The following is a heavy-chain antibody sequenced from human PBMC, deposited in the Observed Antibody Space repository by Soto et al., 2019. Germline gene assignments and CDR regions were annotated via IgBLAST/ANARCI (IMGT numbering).Heavy chain of an antibody. CDR2: INPSGIST. V-gene: IGHV1-46*01. D-gene: IGHD2-15*01. J-gene: IGHJ4*02. CDR1: GYSGTNYY. Sequence: QVQLVQSGAELKKPGASVKVSCKSSGYSGTNYYLHWVRQAPGQGLERMGRINPSGISTSYAQNFQGRVTMTKDTCTSTVYMDLSSLRSEDKAGYNCARSDHVVVAASSPVDLASWGQGTLVTVSA. CDR3: ARSDHVVVAASSPVDLAS.